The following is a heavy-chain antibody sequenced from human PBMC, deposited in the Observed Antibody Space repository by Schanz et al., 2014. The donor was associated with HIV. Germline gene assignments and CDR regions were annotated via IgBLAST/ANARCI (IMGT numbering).Heavy chain of an antibody. CDR1: GYTFTDFY. J-gene: IGHJ4*02. D-gene: IGHD2-21*02. CDR3: ARNEFRLLPFDF. CDR2: IKPNDGET. V-gene: IGHV1-2*02. Sequence: QLQLVQSGAEVKQPGASVRVSCKASGYTFTDFYIHWVRQAPGQGLEWVGYIKPNDGETYYARKFRGRVTMTRDTSISSASLELTRLRSDDTAVYFCARNEFRLLPFDFWGQGTLVTVSS.